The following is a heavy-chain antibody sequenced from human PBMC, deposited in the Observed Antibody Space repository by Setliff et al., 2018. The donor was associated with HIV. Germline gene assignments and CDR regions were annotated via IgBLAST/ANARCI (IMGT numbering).Heavy chain of an antibody. V-gene: IGHV3-48*01. CDR2: ISSSSSSI. CDR1: GFTFSSYS. D-gene: IGHD6-19*01. Sequence: LRLSCAASGFTFSSYSMNWVRQAPGKGLEWVSYISSSSSSIYHADSVKGRFTISRDISRNTLYLQMNSLRVEDTAVYYCAKVGSSGWYSLYLDYWGQGTLVTVSS. J-gene: IGHJ4*02. CDR3: AKVGSSGWYSLYLDY.